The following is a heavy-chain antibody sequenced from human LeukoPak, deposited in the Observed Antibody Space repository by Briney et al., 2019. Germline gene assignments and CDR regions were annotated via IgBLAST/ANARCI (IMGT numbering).Heavy chain of an antibody. CDR2: INTNTGNP. V-gene: IGHV7-4-1*02. CDR1: GYTFTGYY. J-gene: IGHJ4*02. Sequence: ASVKVSCKASGYTFTGYYMHWVRQAPGQGLEWMGWINTNTGNPTYAQGFTGRFVFSLDTSVSTAYLQISSLKAEDTAVYYCARESSSSWYSVGYWGQGTLVTVSS. D-gene: IGHD6-13*01. CDR3: ARESSSSWYSVGY.